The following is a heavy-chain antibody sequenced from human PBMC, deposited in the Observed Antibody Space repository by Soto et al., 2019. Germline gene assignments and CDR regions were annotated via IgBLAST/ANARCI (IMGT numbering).Heavy chain of an antibody. CDR3: ARGDRYNSAFDI. J-gene: IGHJ3*02. CDR1: GGSISSSSYY. Sequence: SETLSLTCTVSGGSISSSSYYWGWIRQPPGKGLEWIGSIYYSGSTYYNPSLKSRVTISVDRSKNQFSLKLSSVTAADTAVYYCARGDRYNSAFDIWGQGTMVTVSS. V-gene: IGHV4-39*07. D-gene: IGHD1-20*01. CDR2: IYYSGST.